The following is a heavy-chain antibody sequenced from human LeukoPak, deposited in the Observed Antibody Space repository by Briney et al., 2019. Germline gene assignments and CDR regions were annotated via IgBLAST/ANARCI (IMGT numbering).Heavy chain of an antibody. V-gene: IGHV1-69*05. CDR3: ARIAAAGTFDY. J-gene: IGHJ4*02. D-gene: IGHD6-13*01. CDR1: GGTFSSYT. CDR2: IIPIFGTA. Sequence: SVKVSCKASGGTFSSYTISWVRQAPGQGLEWMGRIIPIFGTANYAQKFQGRVTITTDESTSTAYMELSSLRSEDTAVYYCARIAAAGTFDYWGQGTLVTVSS.